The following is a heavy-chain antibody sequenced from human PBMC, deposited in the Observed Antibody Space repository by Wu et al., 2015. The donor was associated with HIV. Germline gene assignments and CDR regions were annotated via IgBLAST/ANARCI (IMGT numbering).Heavy chain of an antibody. CDR3: ARAGDIAVAGTPTFYYYYGTGR. J-gene: IGHJ6*02. V-gene: IGHV1-2*02. CDR1: GYTFTGYY. CDR2: INPNSGGT. Sequence: QVQLVQSGAEMKKPGASVKVSCKASGYTFTGYYMHWVRQAPGQGLEWMGWINPNSGGTNYAQKFQGRVTMTRDTSSQHSLHELSRLRSDDTAVYYCARAGDIAVAGTPTFYYYYGTGRLGPRDHGHRL. D-gene: IGHD6-19*01.